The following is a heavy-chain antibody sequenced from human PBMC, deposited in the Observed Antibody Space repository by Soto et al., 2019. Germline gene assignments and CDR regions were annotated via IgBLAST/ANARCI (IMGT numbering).Heavy chain of an antibody. Sequence: SETLSLTCTVSGGSISSGGYYWSWIRQHPGKGLEWIGYIYYSGNTYYNPYLKSRVTISEDTSKNQFSLKLSSVTAADTAVYYCARATYYYDSSGYSDRVLDYWGQGTLVTVSS. CDR1: GGSISSGGYY. CDR2: IYYSGNT. CDR3: ARATYYYDSSGYSDRVLDY. D-gene: IGHD3-22*01. J-gene: IGHJ4*02. V-gene: IGHV4-31*03.